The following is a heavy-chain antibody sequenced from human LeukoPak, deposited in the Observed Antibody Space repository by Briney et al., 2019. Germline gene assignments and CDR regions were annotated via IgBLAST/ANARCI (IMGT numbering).Heavy chain of an antibody. CDR1: GFTFSSYE. V-gene: IGHV3-48*03. D-gene: IGHD3-10*01. CDR3: ARDAANYYGSGSYPLYYYYYYYMDV. CDR2: ISSSGSTI. J-gene: IGHJ6*03. Sequence: GGSLRLSCAASGFTFSSYEMNWVRQAPGKGLEWVSYISSSGSTIYYADSVKGRFTISRDNAKNSLYLQMNSLRAEDTAVYYCARDAANYYGSGSYPLYYYYYYYMDVWGKGTTVTISS.